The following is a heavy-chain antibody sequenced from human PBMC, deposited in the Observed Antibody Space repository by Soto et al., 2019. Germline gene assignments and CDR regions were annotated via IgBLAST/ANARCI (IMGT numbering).Heavy chain of an antibody. V-gene: IGHV3-23*01. Sequence: GGSLRLSCAASGFTFSSYAMSWVRQAPGKGLEWVSAISGSGGSTYYADSVKGRFTISRDNSKNTLYLQMNSLRAEDTAVYYCAKDPDYYDFWSGSENYYYYDMDVWGQGTTVTVSS. CDR2: ISGSGGST. D-gene: IGHD3-3*01. J-gene: IGHJ6*02. CDR1: GFTFSSYA. CDR3: AKDPDYYDFWSGSENYYYYDMDV.